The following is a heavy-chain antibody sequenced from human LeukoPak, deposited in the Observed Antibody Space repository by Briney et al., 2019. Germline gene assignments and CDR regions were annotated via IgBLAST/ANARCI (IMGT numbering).Heavy chain of an antibody. CDR1: GGSFSGYY. CDR2: INHSGST. CDR3: ARDSGGYDFDY. J-gene: IGHJ4*02. D-gene: IGHD5-12*01. V-gene: IGHV4-34*01. Sequence: SETLSLTCAVYGGSFSGYYWSWIRQPPGKGLEWIGEINHSGSTNYNPSLKSRVTISVDTSKNQFSLKLSSVTAADTAVYYCARDSGGYDFDYWGQGTLVTVSS.